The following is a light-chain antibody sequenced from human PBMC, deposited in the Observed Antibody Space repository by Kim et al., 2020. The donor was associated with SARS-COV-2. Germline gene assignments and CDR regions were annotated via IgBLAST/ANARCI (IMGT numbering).Light chain of an antibody. J-gene: IGLJ2*01. CDR2: DVS. V-gene: IGLV2-14*03. CDR1: SSDVGGYNY. Sequence: QSALTQPASVSGSPRQSITISCTGTSSDVGGYNYVSWYQRHTGKAPKLMIYDVSYRPSGVSNRFSGSKSGNTASLTISGLQAEDEADYSGSSYTSSSTLVFGGGTQLTVL. CDR3: SSYTSSSTLV.